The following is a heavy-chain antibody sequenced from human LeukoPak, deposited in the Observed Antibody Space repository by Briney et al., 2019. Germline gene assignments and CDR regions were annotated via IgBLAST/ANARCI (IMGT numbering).Heavy chain of an antibody. CDR2: INTNTGNT. D-gene: IGHD6-13*01. J-gene: IGHJ5*02. V-gene: IGHV7-4-1*02. CDR3: ARDAIAAAGTVGDNWFDP. Sequence: ASVKVSCKASGYTFTSYAMNWVRQAPGQGLEWMGWINTNTGNTNYAQGFTGRFVFSLDTSVSTAYLQISSLKAEDTAVYYCARDAIAAAGTVGDNWFDPWGQGTLVTVSS. CDR1: GYTFTSYA.